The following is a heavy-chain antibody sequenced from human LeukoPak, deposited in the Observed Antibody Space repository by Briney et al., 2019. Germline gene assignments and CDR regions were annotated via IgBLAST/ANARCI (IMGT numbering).Heavy chain of an antibody. V-gene: IGHV4-59*08. J-gene: IGHJ4*02. Sequence: PPETLSLTCTVSGGSISPYYWSWIRQPPGKGLEWIGYIFYSGSTNYNPSLESRVTMSVDTSKNQFSLQLTSVSASDTAVYYCVRHVAGTTLDFWGQGSLVTVSS. CDR1: GGSISPYY. CDR3: VRHVAGTTLDF. CDR2: IFYSGST. D-gene: IGHD6-19*01.